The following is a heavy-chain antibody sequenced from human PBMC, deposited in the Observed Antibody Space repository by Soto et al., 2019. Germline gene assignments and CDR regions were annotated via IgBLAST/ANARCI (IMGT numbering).Heavy chain of an antibody. Sequence: GSLRLSCAASGFGFTFSTSAMSWVRQAPGKGLEWVSTFRESGGTTHYANSVKGRFTISRDNAKNSLYLQMNSLRAEDTAVYYCASQGYYDFWSGSNWFDPWGQGTLVTVSS. CDR2: FRESGGTT. V-gene: IGHV3-23*01. D-gene: IGHD3-3*01. J-gene: IGHJ5*02. CDR3: ASQGYYDFWSGSNWFDP. CDR1: GFGFTFSTSA.